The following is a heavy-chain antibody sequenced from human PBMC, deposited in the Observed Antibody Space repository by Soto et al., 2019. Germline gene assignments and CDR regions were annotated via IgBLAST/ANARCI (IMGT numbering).Heavy chain of an antibody. CDR3: ATPGWRMEAARRPPREKYYYYGMDV. J-gene: IGHJ6*02. CDR2: IYSGGST. CDR1: GFTVSSNY. Sequence: GGSLRLSCAASGFTVSSNYMSWVRQAPGKGLEWVSVIYSGGSTYYADSVKGRFTISRDNSKNTLYLQMNSLRAEDTAVYYCATPGWRMEAARRPPREKYYYYGMDVWGQGTTVTVSS. V-gene: IGHV3-53*01. D-gene: IGHD6-6*01.